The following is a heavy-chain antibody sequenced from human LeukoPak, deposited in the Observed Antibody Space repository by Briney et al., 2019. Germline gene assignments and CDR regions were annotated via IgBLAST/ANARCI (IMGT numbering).Heavy chain of an antibody. Sequence: GGSLRLSCAASGFTFRSYAMSWVRQAPGKGLEWVSAISGNGGRTYYADSVKGRFSISRDNSKNTLYVQMNSLRAEDTAVYYCAKVRDMDTVLGRFDNWGQGTLVTVSS. CDR3: AKVRDMDTVLGRFDN. CDR1: GFTFRSYA. J-gene: IGHJ5*02. CDR2: ISGNGGRT. D-gene: IGHD5-18*01. V-gene: IGHV3-23*01.